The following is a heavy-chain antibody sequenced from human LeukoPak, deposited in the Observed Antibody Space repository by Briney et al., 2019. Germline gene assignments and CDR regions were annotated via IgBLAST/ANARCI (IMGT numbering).Heavy chain of an antibody. V-gene: IGHV4-61*01. Sequence: SETLSLTCTVSGGSVSSGSYYWSWIRQPPGKGLEWIGYIYYSGSTNYNPSLKSRVTISVDTSKNQFSLKLSSVTAADTAVYYCARGVDTAMEPYYFDYWGQGTLVTVSS. CDR3: ARGVDTAMEPYYFDY. D-gene: IGHD5-18*01. CDR2: IYYSGST. CDR1: GGSVSSGSYY. J-gene: IGHJ4*02.